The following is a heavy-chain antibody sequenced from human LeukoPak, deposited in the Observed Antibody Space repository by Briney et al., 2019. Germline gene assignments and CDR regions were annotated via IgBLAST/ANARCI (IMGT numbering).Heavy chain of an antibody. J-gene: IGHJ4*02. V-gene: IGHV4-30-2*01. CDR2: IYHSGST. CDR3: ARAIAYYDILTGYYRGRYFDY. D-gene: IGHD3-9*01. Sequence: SETLSLTCAVSGGSISSGGYSWSWIRQPPGKGLEWIGYIYHSGSTYYNPSLKSRVTISVDRSKNQFSLKLSSVTAADTAVYYCARAIAYYDILTGYYRGRYFDYWGQGTLVTVSS. CDR1: GGSISSGGYS.